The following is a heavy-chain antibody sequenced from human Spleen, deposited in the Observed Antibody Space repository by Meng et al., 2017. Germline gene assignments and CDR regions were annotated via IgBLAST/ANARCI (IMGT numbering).Heavy chain of an antibody. CDR3: ARGPTTMAHDFDY. CDR1: GGSFSDYY. CDR2: INHSGST. V-gene: IGHV4-34*01. D-gene: IGHD4-11*01. Sequence: QVQLQQWGAGLLKPSGTRSLPWVVSGGSFSDYYWSWIRQPPGKGLEWIGEINHSGSTNYNPSLESRATISVDTSQNNLSLKLSSVTAADSAVYYCARGPTTMAHDFDYWGQGTLVTVSS. J-gene: IGHJ4*02.